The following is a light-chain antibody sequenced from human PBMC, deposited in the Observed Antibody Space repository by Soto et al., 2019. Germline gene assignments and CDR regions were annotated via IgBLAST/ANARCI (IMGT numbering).Light chain of an antibody. CDR3: SSYTSSSTQV. CDR1: SSDVGGYNY. J-gene: IGLJ1*01. V-gene: IGLV2-14*01. CDR2: EVS. Sequence: QSVLTQPASVSGSPGQSITISCTGTSSDVGGYNYVSWYQQHPGKDPKLMIYEVSNRPSGVSNRFSGSKSGNTASLTISGLQAEDEADYYCSSYTSSSTQVFGTGPKVTVL.